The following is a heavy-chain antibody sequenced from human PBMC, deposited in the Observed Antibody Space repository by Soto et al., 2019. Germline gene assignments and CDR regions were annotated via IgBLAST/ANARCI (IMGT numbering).Heavy chain of an antibody. J-gene: IGHJ4*02. Sequence: ASVKVSCKASGYTFTNYGINWVRQAPGQGLEWMGWISIYNGDTNYAQILQGRVTMTADTSTSTAYMELRSLTSDDTAVYYCARDHISFPTLTTLPFDYWGQGTLVTVSS. CDR2: ISIYNGDT. CDR3: ARDHISFPTLTTLPFDY. D-gene: IGHD4-17*01. CDR1: GYTFTNYG. V-gene: IGHV1-18*01.